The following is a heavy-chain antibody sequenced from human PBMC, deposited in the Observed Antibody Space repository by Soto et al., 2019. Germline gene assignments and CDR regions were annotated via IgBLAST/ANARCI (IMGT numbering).Heavy chain of an antibody. CDR1: GFIFSDYR. J-gene: IGHJ4*02. D-gene: IGHD1-1*01. CDR2: IKQDGSDT. Sequence: EVQLVDSGGGLVQPGGSLRLSCAVSGFIFSDYRMSWVRQAPGKGLEWVANIKQDGSDTKYVNSVKGRFTISRDNVKNCLYLQTNSQRTEDTYVYYCTTGGATEHWAQGPLFTVSS. V-gene: IGHV3-7*01. CDR3: TTGGATEH.